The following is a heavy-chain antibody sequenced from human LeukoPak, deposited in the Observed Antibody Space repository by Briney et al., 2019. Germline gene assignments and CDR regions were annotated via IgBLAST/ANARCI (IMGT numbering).Heavy chain of an antibody. CDR2: ISAYNGNT. J-gene: IGHJ5*02. CDR1: GYTFTSYG. V-gene: IGHV1-18*01. D-gene: IGHD2-2*02. CDR3: ARVEGVIVVVPAAIDP. Sequence: ASVKVSCKASGYTFTSYGISWVRQAPGQGLEWMGWISAYNGNTNYAQKLQGRVTMTTDTSTSTAYMELRSLRSDDTAVYYCARVEGVIVVVPAAIDPWGQGTLVTVSS.